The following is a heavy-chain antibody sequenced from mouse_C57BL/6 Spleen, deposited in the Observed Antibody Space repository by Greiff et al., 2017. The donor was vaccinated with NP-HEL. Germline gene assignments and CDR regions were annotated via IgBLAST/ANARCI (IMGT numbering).Heavy chain of an antibody. D-gene: IGHD1-1*01. CDR3: ARGATVAHWYFDV. Sequence: VQLKESGGGLVKPGGSLKLSCAASGFTFSDYGMHWVRQAPEKGLEWVAYISSGSSTIYYVDTVKGRFTISRDNAKNTLFLQMTSLRSEDTAMYYCARGATVAHWYFDVWGTGTTVTVSS. CDR1: GFTFSDYG. CDR2: ISSGSSTI. V-gene: IGHV5-17*01. J-gene: IGHJ1*03.